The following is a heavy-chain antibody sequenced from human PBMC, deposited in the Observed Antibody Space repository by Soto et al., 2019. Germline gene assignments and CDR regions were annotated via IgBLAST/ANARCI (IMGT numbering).Heavy chain of an antibody. J-gene: IGHJ4*02. CDR1: GFTFSSYG. CDR2: ISYDGSNK. Sequence: QVQLVESGGGVVQPGRSLRLSCAASGFTFSSYGMHWVRQAPGKGLEWVAVISYDGSNKYYADSVKGRFTISRDNSKNTLYLQMNSLRAEDTAVYYCAKDQSRTYYDYVWGSYRNGMSDYWGQGTLVTVSS. V-gene: IGHV3-30*18. D-gene: IGHD3-16*01. CDR3: AKDQSRTYYDYVWGSYRNGMSDY.